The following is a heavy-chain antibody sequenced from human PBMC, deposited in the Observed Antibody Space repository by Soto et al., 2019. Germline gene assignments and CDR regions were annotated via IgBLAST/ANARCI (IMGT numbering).Heavy chain of an antibody. J-gene: IGHJ5*02. Sequence: SETLSLTCAVYGGSFSGYYWSWIRQPPGKGLECIGEINHSGSTNYNPSLKGRVTISVDTSKNQFSLKLSSVTAADTAAYYCARVAVVAPHNWFDPWGQGTLVTVSS. V-gene: IGHV4-34*01. CDR3: ARVAVVAPHNWFDP. CDR1: GGSFSGYY. D-gene: IGHD2-2*01. CDR2: INHSGST.